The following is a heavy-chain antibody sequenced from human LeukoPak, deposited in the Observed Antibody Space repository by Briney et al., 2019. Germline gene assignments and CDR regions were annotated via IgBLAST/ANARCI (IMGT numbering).Heavy chain of an antibody. CDR1: GFTFSSYA. D-gene: IGHD2-15*01. Sequence: GGSLRLSCAASGFTFSSYAMTWVRQAPGKGLEWVSAISGSGGSTYYADSVKGRFTISRDTSKSTLYLQMNSLRAEDTAVYYCAKRSGDSYYLDSWGQGTLVTVSS. J-gene: IGHJ4*02. CDR3: AKRSGDSYYLDS. V-gene: IGHV3-23*01. CDR2: ISGSGGST.